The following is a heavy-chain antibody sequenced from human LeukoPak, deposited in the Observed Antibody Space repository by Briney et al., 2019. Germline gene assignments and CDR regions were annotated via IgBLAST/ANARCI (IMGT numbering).Heavy chain of an antibody. CDR2: ISAYNDNT. Sequence: ASVKVSCKASGYTFTSYGITWVRQAPGQGLEWMGWISAYNDNTNYAQKFQGRVTMTTDTSTSTVYMELRSLRSDDTAVYYCARGPGAPLDYWGQGTLVTVSS. J-gene: IGHJ4*02. CDR1: GYTFTSYG. V-gene: IGHV1-18*01. D-gene: IGHD3-10*01. CDR3: ARGPGAPLDY.